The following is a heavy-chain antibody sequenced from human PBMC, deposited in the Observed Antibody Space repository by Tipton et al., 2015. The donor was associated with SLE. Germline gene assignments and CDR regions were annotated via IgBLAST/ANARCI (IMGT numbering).Heavy chain of an antibody. J-gene: IGHJ4*02. V-gene: IGHV3-49*04. Sequence: SLRLSCTASGFTFGDYAMSWVRQAPGKGLEWVGFIRSKDYGGTPEYAASVRGRFTISRDDSKSIAYLQMNGLKTEDTAMYYCTRMTCSGGTCPDVYWGQGTLVTVSS. CDR1: GFTFGDYA. CDR2: IRSKDYGGTP. D-gene: IGHD2-15*01. CDR3: TRMTCSGGTCPDVY.